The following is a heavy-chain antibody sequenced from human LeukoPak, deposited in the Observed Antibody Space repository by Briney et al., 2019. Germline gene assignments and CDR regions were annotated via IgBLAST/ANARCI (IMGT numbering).Heavy chain of an antibody. CDR1: GFTFSSYG. Sequence: SGGSLRLSCAASGFTFSSYGMHWVRQAPGKGLEGVAVIWYDGSNKYYADSVKGRFTISRDNSKNTLYLQMNSLRAEDTAVYYCAKDNLWTGTIGSYFQHWGQGTLVTVSS. D-gene: IGHD1-7*01. J-gene: IGHJ1*01. CDR3: AKDNLWTGTIGSYFQH. V-gene: IGHV3-33*06. CDR2: IWYDGSNK.